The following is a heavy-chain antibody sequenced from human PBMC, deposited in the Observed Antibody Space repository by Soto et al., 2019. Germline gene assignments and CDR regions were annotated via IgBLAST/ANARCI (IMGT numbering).Heavy chain of an antibody. CDR2: IFYTGTT. V-gene: IGHV4-39*01. Sequence: ETLSLTCSVSGVSVSDNSYYWCWIRQPPGKRLEWVGGIFYTGTTYYNPSLKDRLSISVDTSKNSFSLNLTSVTAADTAVYFCARLVVVAPVANVWGQGALVTVSS. CDR1: GVSVSDNSYY. J-gene: IGHJ4*02. CDR3: ARLVVVAPVANV. D-gene: IGHD2-21*01.